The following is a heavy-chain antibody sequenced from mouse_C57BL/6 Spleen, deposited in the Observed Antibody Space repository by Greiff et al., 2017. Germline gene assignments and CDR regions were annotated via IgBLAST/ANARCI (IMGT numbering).Heavy chain of an antibody. CDR3: ARDREWSYFDY. CDR1: GFTFSDYY. V-gene: IGHV5-16*01. D-gene: IGHD1-3*01. Sequence: EVKLVESEGGLVQPGSSMKLSCTASGFTFSDYYMAWVRQVPEKGLEWVANINYDGSSTYYLDSLKSRFIISRDNAKNILYLQMSSLKSEDTATYYCARDREWSYFDYWGQGTTLTVSS. J-gene: IGHJ2*01. CDR2: INYDGSST.